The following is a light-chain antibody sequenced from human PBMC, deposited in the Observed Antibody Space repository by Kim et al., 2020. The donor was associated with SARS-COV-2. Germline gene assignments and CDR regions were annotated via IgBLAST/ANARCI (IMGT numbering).Light chain of an antibody. J-gene: IGLJ3*02. CDR3: ATWDANMNAGV. V-gene: IGLV1-51*01. CDR1: NSNIGQNY. CDR2: DNS. Sequence: GQRVTISCSGDNSNIGQNYVSWYQHVPGTAPKLLIYDNSRRPSGNPDRFSGSKSGMSATLDIAELQTGDEADYYCATWDANMNAGVFGGGTQLTVL.